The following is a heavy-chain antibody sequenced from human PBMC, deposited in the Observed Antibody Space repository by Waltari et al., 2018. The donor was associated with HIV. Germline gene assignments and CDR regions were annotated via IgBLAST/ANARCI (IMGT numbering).Heavy chain of an antibody. Sequence: VQSTGGAVLLGGSHSISCVASGTHNSWCQGFPGFPPSPSRGLVWVAHLRSDGSDNYNGDVYKTYADFAKGRFSISRDNSRNTLFLDLDRLTSEDTGVYYCAKDQRLRLYEPYYFGFAVWGQGSTVIVSS. CDR3: AKDQRLRLYEPYYFGFAV. D-gene: IGHD3-10*01. V-gene: IGHV3-30*02. J-gene: IGHJ6*02. CDR1: GTHNSWCQG. CDR2: LRSDGSDN.